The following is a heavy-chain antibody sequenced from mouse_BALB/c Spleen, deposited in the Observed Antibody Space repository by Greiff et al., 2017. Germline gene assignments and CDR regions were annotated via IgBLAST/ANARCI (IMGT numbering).Heavy chain of an antibody. CDR3: ARSYYLDY. V-gene: IGHV3-2*02. Sequence: DVKLQESGPGLVKPSQSLSLTCTVTGYSITSDYAWNWIRQSPGNKLEWMGYISYSGSTSYNPSLKSRNSITRDTSKNQFFLQLNSVTTEDTATYYCARSYYLDYWGEGTTLTVSS. D-gene: IGHD2-10*01. J-gene: IGHJ2*01. CDR2: ISYSGST. CDR1: GYSITSDYA.